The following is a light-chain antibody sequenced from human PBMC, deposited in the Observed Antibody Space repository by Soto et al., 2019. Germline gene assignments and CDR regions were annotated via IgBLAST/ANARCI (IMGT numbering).Light chain of an antibody. CDR1: HVVSNY. CDR2: AAS. V-gene: IGKV1-8*01. J-gene: IGKJ2*02. Sequence: AVQMTQSPSSLSASIGDTVTITCRASHVVSNYLAWYQQKPGNPPKALIYAASFLQSGVPSRFSGSGSGTDFSLTISFLQSEDFATYYCQHYYSYLCTFGQGTKLEIK. CDR3: QHYYSYLCT.